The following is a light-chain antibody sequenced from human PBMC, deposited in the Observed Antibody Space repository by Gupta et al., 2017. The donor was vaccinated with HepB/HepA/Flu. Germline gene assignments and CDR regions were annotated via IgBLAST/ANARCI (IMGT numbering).Light chain of an antibody. Sequence: EIVLTQSPATLSLSPGERATLSCRATQSVGTYLAWYKHKPGQAPRLLIYDASNRDTGIPARFSGSGYGTDFTLTISIRELEDFAVYYCQRLSDWPLFTFGHGTTVDIK. CDR1: QSVGTY. CDR3: QRLSDWPLFT. J-gene: IGKJ3*01. V-gene: IGKV3-11*01. CDR2: DAS.